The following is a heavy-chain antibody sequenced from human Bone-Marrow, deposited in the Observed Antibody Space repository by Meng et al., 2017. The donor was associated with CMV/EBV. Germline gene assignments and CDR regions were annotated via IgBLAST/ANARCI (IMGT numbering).Heavy chain of an antibody. D-gene: IGHD1-26*01. V-gene: IGHV1-18*01. J-gene: IGHJ4*02. Sequence: QVQLVQSGAEGKKPGASVKVSCKASGYTFTSYGISWARQAPGQGLEWVGWISAYNGDTNYAQKLQGRVTMTTDTSTNSAYMELRSLRSDDTAVYYCARGPSGSYFRPFDYWGQGTLVTVSS. CDR1: GYTFTSYG. CDR2: ISAYNGDT. CDR3: ARGPSGSYFRPFDY.